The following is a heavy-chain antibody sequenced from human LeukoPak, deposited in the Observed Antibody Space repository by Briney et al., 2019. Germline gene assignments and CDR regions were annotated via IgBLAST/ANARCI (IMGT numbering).Heavy chain of an antibody. D-gene: IGHD3-10*01. CDR2: ISAYNGNK. CDR1: GYTFTSYG. J-gene: IGHJ6*02. Sequence: ASVMVSCKASGYTFTSYGIGWVRQARGQGLEWMGWISAYNGNKNYAQKLQGRLTMTTDTSTSTAYMELRSLRSDDTAVYYCARGTMVRGVLYHYGMDVWGQGTTVTVSS. V-gene: IGHV1-18*01. CDR3: ARGTMVRGVLYHYGMDV.